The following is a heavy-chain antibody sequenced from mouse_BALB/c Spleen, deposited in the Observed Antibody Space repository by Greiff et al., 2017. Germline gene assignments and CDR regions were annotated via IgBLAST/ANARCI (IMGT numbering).Heavy chain of an antibody. CDR2: IYYSGTI. CDR1: GISITTGNYR. J-gene: IGHJ2*01. Sequence: EVQVVESGPGLVKPSQTVSLTCTVTGISITTGNYRWSWIRQFPGNKLEWIGYIYYSGTITYNPSLTSRTTITRDTSKNQFFLEMNSLTAEDTATYYCARGAYYRYYFDYWGQGTTLTVSS. V-gene: IGHV3-5*02. D-gene: IGHD2-14*01. CDR3: ARGAYYRYYFDY.